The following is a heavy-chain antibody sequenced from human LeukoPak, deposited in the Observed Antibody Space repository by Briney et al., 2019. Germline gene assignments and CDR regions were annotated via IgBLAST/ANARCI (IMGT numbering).Heavy chain of an antibody. Sequence: VASVKASCKASGYTFTGYYMHWVRQAPGQGLEWMGWINPNSGGTNYAQKFQGRVTMTRDTSISTAYMELSRLRSDDTAVYYCASARLLWFGELLLPDYWGQGSLVTVSS. CDR1: GYTFTGYY. CDR2: INPNSGGT. J-gene: IGHJ4*02. CDR3: ASARLLWFGELLLPDY. D-gene: IGHD3-10*01. V-gene: IGHV1-2*02.